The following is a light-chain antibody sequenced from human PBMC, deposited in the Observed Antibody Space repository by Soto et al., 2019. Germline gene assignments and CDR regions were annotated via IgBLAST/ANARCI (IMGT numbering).Light chain of an antibody. CDR1: SSDVGGYNH. CDR3: SSYTSSSSVV. Sequence: QSALTQPASVSGSPGQSITISCTGTSSDVGGYNHVSWYQQHPGKAPKLMIFDVSNRPSGVSNRFSGSKSGNTASLTISGLQDEDEADYCCSSYTSSSSVVFGGGTKLTVL. CDR2: DVS. J-gene: IGLJ2*01. V-gene: IGLV2-14*01.